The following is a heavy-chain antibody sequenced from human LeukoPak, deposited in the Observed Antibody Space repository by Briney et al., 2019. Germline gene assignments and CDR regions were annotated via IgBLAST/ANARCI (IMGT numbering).Heavy chain of an antibody. V-gene: IGHV3-21*01. CDR2: ISTSSRYI. D-gene: IGHD3-22*01. Sequence: GGSLRLSCAASQLTFSSYSLNWVRQAPGKGLEWVSSISTSSRYIYYADSVKGRFTISRDNAKNSLYLQMNSLRAEDTAVYYCARDYSPPHYYDSSGYFDSWGQGTLVTVSS. CDR1: QLTFSSYS. CDR3: ARDYSPPHYYDSSGYFDS. J-gene: IGHJ4*02.